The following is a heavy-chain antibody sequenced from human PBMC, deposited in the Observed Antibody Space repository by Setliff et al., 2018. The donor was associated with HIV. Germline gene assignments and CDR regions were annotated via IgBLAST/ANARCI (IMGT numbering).Heavy chain of an antibody. CDR3: ARYDYGDFDY. V-gene: IGHV4-61*05. Sequence: SETLSLTCTVSGGSISTSRYYWGWIRQPPGKGLEWIGHIYTSGSTNYNPSLKSRVTMSVDTSKNQFSLNLSSVTAADTAVYYCARYDYGDFDYWGQGTPVTVSS. CDR1: GGSISTSRYY. J-gene: IGHJ4*02. D-gene: IGHD4-17*01. CDR2: IYTSGST.